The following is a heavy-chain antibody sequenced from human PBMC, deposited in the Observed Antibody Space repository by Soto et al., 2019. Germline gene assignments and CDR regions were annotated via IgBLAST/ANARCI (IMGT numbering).Heavy chain of an antibody. Sequence: PGGSLRLSCAASGFTFSNAWKSWVRQAPGKGLEWVGRIKSKTDGGTTDYAAPVKGRFTISRDDSKNTLYLQMNSLKTEDTAVYYCTSKHLRGYSYGLYYFDYWGQGTLVTVSS. CDR1: GFTFSNAW. CDR3: TSKHLRGYSYGLYYFDY. CDR2: IKSKTDGGTT. J-gene: IGHJ4*02. D-gene: IGHD5-18*01. V-gene: IGHV3-15*01.